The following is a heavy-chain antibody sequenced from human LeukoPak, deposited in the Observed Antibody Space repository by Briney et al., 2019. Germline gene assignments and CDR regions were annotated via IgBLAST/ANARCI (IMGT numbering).Heavy chain of an antibody. D-gene: IGHD2-2*01. CDR2: ISAYNGNT. Sequence: ASVKLSCKASGYTFTSYGISWVRHAPGQGLEWMGWISAYNGNTNYAQKLQGRVTMTTDTSTSTAYMELRSLRSDDTAVYYCARSGYCSSTSCYSHIYYYYGMDVWGQGTTVTVSS. CDR3: ARSGYCSSTSCYSHIYYYYGMDV. J-gene: IGHJ6*02. CDR1: GYTFTSYG. V-gene: IGHV1-18*01.